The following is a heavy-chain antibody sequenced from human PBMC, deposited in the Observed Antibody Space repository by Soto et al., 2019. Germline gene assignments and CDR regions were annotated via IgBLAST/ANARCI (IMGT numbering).Heavy chain of an antibody. V-gene: IGHV1-2*04. CDR2: INPNSGGT. CDR1: GYTFTGYY. J-gene: IGHJ3*02. Sequence: ASVKDSCKASGYTFTGYYMHWVRQAPGQGLEWMGCINPNSGGTNYAQKFQGWVTMTRDTSISTAYMELSRLRSDDTAVYYCASLAGPDAFDIWGQGTMVTVSS. CDR3: ASLAGPDAFDI. D-gene: IGHD2-21*01.